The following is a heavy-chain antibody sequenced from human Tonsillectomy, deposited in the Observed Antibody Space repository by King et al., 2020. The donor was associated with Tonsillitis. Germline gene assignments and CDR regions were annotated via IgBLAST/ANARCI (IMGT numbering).Heavy chain of an antibody. CDR1: GYTFTGYY. Sequence: QLVQSGAEVKKPGASVKVSCKASGYTFTGYYMHWVRQAPGQGLEWMGWINPHTGGTKYAQKFKGRVTMTRATAITTAYMDLRRLRPDDTAVYYCAKAGGGGTVDPWGQGTLVTVSS. CDR3: AKAGGGGTVDP. J-gene: IGHJ5*02. CDR2: INPHTGGT. V-gene: IGHV1-2*02. D-gene: IGHD4-23*01.